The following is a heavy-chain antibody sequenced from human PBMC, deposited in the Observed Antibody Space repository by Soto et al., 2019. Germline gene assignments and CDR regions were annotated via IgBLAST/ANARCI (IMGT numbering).Heavy chain of an antibody. J-gene: IGHJ6*04. D-gene: IGHD3-9*01. CDR2: FIPILGIA. CDR3: ARGGYDILTGYYQGYYYYGMDV. V-gene: IGHV1-69*04. Sequence: SVKVSCKASGGTFSSYAISWVRQAPGQGLEWMGRFIPILGIANYAQKFQGRVTITADKSTSTAYMELSSLRSEDTAVYYCARGGYDILTGYYQGYYYYGMDVWGEGTTVTVPQ. CDR1: GGTFSSYA.